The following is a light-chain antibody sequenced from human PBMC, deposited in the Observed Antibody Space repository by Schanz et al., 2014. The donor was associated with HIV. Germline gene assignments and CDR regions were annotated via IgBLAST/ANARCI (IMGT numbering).Light chain of an antibody. CDR1: SSDVGGYNY. Sequence: QSALTQPRSVSGSPGQSVTISCIGTSSDVGGYNYVSWYQQHPGKAPKLMIYDVSKRPSGVPDRFSGSKSGNTASLTISGLQAEDEADYYCCSYAGSYPWVFGGGTKVT. J-gene: IGLJ3*02. CDR2: DVS. V-gene: IGLV2-11*01. CDR3: CSYAGSYPWV.